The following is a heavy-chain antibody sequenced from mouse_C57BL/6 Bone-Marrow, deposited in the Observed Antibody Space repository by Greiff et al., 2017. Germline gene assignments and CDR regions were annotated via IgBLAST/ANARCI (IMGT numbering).Heavy chain of an antibody. Sequence: EVMLVESGGGLVQPGGSMKLSCAASGFTFSDAWMDWVRQSPEKGLEWVAEIRNKANNHATYYAESVKGRFTISRDDSKSSVYLQMNSLRAEDTGIYYCTGITTVGGYYAMDYWGQGTSVTVSS. CDR1: GFTFSDAW. CDR3: TGITTVGGYYAMDY. CDR2: IRNKANNHAT. D-gene: IGHD1-1*01. J-gene: IGHJ4*01. V-gene: IGHV6-6*01.